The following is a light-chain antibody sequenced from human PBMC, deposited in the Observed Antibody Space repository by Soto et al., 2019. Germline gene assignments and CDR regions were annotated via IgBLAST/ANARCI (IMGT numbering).Light chain of an antibody. CDR2: GAS. CDR3: QQYGSASIT. CDR1: QSISRIY. J-gene: IGKJ5*01. V-gene: IGKV3-20*01. Sequence: VVLTQAPGTLSLSPGERATLSCRSSQSISRIYLAWYQQKPGQAPRLLIYGASGRATGVPDRFSGSGSGTDFTLTIDRLEPEDFAVYYCQQYGSASITFGQGTRLEIK.